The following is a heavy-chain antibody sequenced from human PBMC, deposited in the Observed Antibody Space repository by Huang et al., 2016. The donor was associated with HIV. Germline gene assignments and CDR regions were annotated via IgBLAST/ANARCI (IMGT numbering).Heavy chain of an antibody. J-gene: IGHJ5*02. Sequence: DVQLVESGGGLVKPGGSLRASCAASGFSFDSFDMHWVRQAPVKGLEVVAYISGRSSCKYDASALMGRFTVSRDNAKNSLYLQMNSLRPEDTAVYYCVRENYGSGSTLHWFDPWGQGTLVTVSS. CDR3: VRENYGSGSTLHWFDP. CDR1: GFSFDSFD. D-gene: IGHD3-10*01. CDR2: ISGRSSCK. V-gene: IGHV3-21*01.